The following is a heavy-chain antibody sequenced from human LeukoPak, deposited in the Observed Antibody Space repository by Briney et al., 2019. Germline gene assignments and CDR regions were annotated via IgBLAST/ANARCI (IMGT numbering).Heavy chain of an antibody. V-gene: IGHV4-39*01. J-gene: IGHJ5*02. Sequence: PSETLSLTCTVSGGSISSSSYYWGWIRQPPGKGLEWIGSIYYSGSTYYNPSLKSRVTISVDTSKNQFSLKLSSVTAADTAVYYCASLTIFGLVNGFDPWGQGTLVTVSS. CDR2: IYYSGST. D-gene: IGHD3-3*01. CDR1: GGSISSSSYY. CDR3: ASLTIFGLVNGFDP.